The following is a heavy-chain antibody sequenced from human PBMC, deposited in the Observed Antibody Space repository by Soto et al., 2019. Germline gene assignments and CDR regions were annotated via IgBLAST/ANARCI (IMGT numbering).Heavy chain of an antibody. D-gene: IGHD5-18*01. CDR1: GFSFSIYA. CDR2: ISYNGSTE. V-gene: IGHV3-30-3*01. CDR3: ARGYSYGPNWESDALDI. Sequence: QVQLVESGGGVVQPGRSLRLSCAASGFSFSIYAMHWVRQAPGKGLEWAAVISYNGSTEYYGDSVKGRFTISRDNSKNTLYLQMYSLRPEYTAIYYCARGYSYGPNWESDALDIWGQGAMVTVSS. J-gene: IGHJ3*02.